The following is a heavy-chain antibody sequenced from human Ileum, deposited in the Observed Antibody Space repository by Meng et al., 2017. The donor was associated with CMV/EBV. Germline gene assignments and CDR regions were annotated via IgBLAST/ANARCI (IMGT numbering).Heavy chain of an antibody. CDR2: IKSDGSST. J-gene: IGHJ4*02. D-gene: IGHD2-2*01. V-gene: IGHV3-74*01. CDR1: GFTISSDW. Sequence: AASGFTISSDWMHWVRQAPGKGLMWVSRIKSDGSSTNYADSVKGRFTISRDNAKNTLYLQMNSLRAEDTAVYYCARGYCSSISCLFDYWGQGTLVTSPQ. CDR3: ARGYCSSISCLFDY.